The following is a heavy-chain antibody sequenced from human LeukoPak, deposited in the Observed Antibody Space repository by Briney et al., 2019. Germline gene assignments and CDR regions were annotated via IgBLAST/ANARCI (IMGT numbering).Heavy chain of an antibody. CDR3: ARAINNWSYQGYYYYYYMDV. Sequence: SETLSLTCTVSGGSISSHYWSWIRQPPGKGLEWIGYIYYSRSTNYNPSLKSRVTISVDTSKNQFSLKLSSVTAADTAVYYCARAINNWSYQGYYYYYYMDVWGKGTTVTVSS. D-gene: IGHD1-7*01. J-gene: IGHJ6*03. CDR2: IYYSRST. V-gene: IGHV4-59*11. CDR1: GGSISSHY.